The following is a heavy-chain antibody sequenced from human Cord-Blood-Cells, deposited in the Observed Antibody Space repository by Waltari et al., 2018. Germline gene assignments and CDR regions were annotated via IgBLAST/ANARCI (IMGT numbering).Heavy chain of an antibody. Sequence: QVQLQQWGAGLLKPSETLSLTCAVYGGSFSGYYWSWIRQSPGKGLEWIGEINHSGSTNHKPALKARATISVYTYKNQFSRKLSAVPAADTAVYYCASGRRSYYYPDYWGQGTLVTVS. CDR1: GGSFSGYY. CDR3: ASGRRSYYYPDY. D-gene: IGHD3-10*01. J-gene: IGHJ4*02. CDR2: INHSGST. V-gene: IGHV4-34*04.